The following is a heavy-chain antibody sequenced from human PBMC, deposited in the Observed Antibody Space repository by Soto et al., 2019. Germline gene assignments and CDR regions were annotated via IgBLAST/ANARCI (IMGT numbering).Heavy chain of an antibody. J-gene: IGHJ4*02. CDR2: ISPKSGGT. D-gene: IGHD2-21*02. V-gene: IGHV1-2*02. CDR1: GYTFTGYY. CDR3: ARPPGYVSDWEYFDL. Sequence: GASVKVSCKASGYTFTGYYMHWVRQAPGQGFEWMGRISPKSGGTNYAQKFQGRVTMTWDTSLNTAYMELSSLISEDTAVYYCARPPGYVSDWEYFDLWGQGTLVTVSS.